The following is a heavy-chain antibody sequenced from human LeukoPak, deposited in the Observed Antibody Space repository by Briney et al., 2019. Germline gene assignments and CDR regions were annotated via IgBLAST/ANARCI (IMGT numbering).Heavy chain of an antibody. CDR1: GFTFSSFA. J-gene: IGHJ4*02. D-gene: IGHD3-10*01. Sequence: PGGSLRLSCAASGFTFSSFAMTWVRQAPGKGLEWVSSITGSHGPTYNTDSVKGRFTISRDNSQKTLYLQMNSLRAEDTAVYYCAKEPTPGGAFYFDYWGQGTLVTVSS. V-gene: IGHV3-23*01. CDR2: ITGSHGPT. CDR3: AKEPTPGGAFYFDY.